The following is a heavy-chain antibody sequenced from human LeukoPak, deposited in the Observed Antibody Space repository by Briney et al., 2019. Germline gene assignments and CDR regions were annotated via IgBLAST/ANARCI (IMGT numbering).Heavy chain of an antibody. Sequence: PSETLSLTCAVYGGSFSGYYWSWIRQPPGKGLEWIGEINHSGSTNYNPSLKSRVTISVDTSKNQFSLKLSSVTAADTAVYYCARRRRGSSSPIGGPLDVWGKGTTVTVSS. CDR3: ARRRRGSSSPIGGPLDV. V-gene: IGHV4-34*01. CDR1: GGSFSGYY. D-gene: IGHD6-6*01. J-gene: IGHJ6*04. CDR2: INHSGST.